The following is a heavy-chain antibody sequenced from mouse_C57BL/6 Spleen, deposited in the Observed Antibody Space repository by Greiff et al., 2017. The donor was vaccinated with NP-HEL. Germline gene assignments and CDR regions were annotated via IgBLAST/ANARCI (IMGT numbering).Heavy chain of an antibody. V-gene: IGHV5-17*01. CDR3: ARWLLLGMDY. J-gene: IGHJ4*01. CDR1: GFTFSDYG. CDR2: ISSGSSTI. Sequence: EVKLEESGGGLVKPGGSLTLSCAASGFTFSDYGMHWVRQAPEKGLEWVAYISSGSSTIYYADTVKGRFTISRDNAKNTLFLQMTSLGSEDTAMYYCARWLLLGMDYWGQGTSVTVSS. D-gene: IGHD2-3*01.